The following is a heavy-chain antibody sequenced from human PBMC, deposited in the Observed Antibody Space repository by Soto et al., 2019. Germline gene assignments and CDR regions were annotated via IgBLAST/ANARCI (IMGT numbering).Heavy chain of an antibody. CDR3: ARVKPGDYYYYYYGMDV. V-gene: IGHV3-7*04. Sequence: GGSLRLSCAASGFTFSSYWMSWVRQAPGKGLEWVANIKQDGSEKYYVDSVKGRFIISRDNAKKSLYLQMNSLRAEDTAVYYCARVKPGDYYYYYYGMDVWGQGTTVTVSS. CDR1: GFTFSSYW. D-gene: IGHD2-2*01. CDR2: IKQDGSEK. J-gene: IGHJ6*02.